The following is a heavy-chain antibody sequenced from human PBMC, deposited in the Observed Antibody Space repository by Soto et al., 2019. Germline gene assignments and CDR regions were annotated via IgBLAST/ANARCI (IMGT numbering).Heavy chain of an antibody. CDR1: GGSFSSDSFI. J-gene: IGHJ6*02. D-gene: IGHD3-16*01. Sequence: TLALTCSVSGGSFSSDSFIWSWVRQFPGKVLEWIGYINYSGTTYYNPSLRSRITMSVDTSKNKFSLNLSYVTAADTAVYYCARDHNWDGMDVWGQGTTVTVSS. CDR3: ARDHNWDGMDV. CDR2: INYSGTT. V-gene: IGHV4-31*03.